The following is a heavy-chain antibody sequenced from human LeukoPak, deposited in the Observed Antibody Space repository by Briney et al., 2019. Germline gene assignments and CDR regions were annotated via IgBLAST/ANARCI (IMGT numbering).Heavy chain of an antibody. CDR2: ISGSGGST. CDR1: GFTFSSYA. CDR3: AKALTIPYYYYSMDV. J-gene: IGHJ6*02. Sequence: GGSLRLSCAASGFTFSSYAMSWVRQAPGKGLEWVSAISGSGGSTYYADSVKGRFTISRDNSKNTLYLQMNSLRAEDTAVYYCAKALTIPYYYYSMDVWGQGTTVTVSS. D-gene: IGHD3-3*01. V-gene: IGHV3-23*01.